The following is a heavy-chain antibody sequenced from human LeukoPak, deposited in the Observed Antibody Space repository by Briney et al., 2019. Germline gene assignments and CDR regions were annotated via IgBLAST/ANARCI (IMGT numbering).Heavy chain of an antibody. CDR3: ARVLENSGSYPIGY. D-gene: IGHD1-26*01. Sequence: ASVKVSCKASGYTFTSYGVTWVRQAPGQGLEWMGWISAYTGNTNYAQKVQGRVTMTTDTSTSTAYMELRSLRSDDTAVYYCARVLENSGSYPIGYWGQGTLVTVSS. CDR2: ISAYTGNT. J-gene: IGHJ4*02. V-gene: IGHV1-18*01. CDR1: GYTFTSYG.